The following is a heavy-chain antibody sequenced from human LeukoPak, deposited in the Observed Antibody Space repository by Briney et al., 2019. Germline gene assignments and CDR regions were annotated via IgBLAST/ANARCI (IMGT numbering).Heavy chain of an antibody. CDR1: GGSISSYC. Sequence: PSETLSLTCTVSGGSISSYCWSWIRQPAGKGLEWIGRIYTSGSTNYNPSLKSRVTMSVDTSKNQFSLKLSSVTAADTAVYYCASGLSSGWYNYWGQGTLVTVSS. D-gene: IGHD6-19*01. V-gene: IGHV4-4*07. J-gene: IGHJ4*02. CDR2: IYTSGST. CDR3: ASGLSSGWYNY.